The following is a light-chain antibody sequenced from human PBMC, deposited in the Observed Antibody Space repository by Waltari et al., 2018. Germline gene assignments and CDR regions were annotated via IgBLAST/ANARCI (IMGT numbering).Light chain of an antibody. CDR2: GAS. CDR3: QQYGSLRT. J-gene: IGKJ1*01. Sequence: EIVLTQSPGTLSLSPGERATLSCRASQSVSSSYLAWYQQKPCQAPRLLIYGASSRATGIPDRFSGSGSGTDFTLTISRLEPEDFAVYYCQQYGSLRTFGQGTKVEIK. V-gene: IGKV3-20*01. CDR1: QSVSSSY.